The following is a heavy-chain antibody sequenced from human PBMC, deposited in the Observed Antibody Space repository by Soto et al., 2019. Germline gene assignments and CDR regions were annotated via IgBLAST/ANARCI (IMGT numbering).Heavy chain of an antibody. CDR3: ARGGSSSGLGY. CDR2: ISSSSSYI. V-gene: IGHV3-21*01. D-gene: IGHD6-25*01. Sequence: EVQLVESGGGLVKPGGSLRLSCAASGFTFSSYTMNWVRQAPGKGLEWVSSISSSSSYIYYADSVKGRITISRDNAKNSLYLQMNSLRAEDTAVYYCARGGSSSGLGYWGQGTLVTVSS. J-gene: IGHJ4*02. CDR1: GFTFSSYT.